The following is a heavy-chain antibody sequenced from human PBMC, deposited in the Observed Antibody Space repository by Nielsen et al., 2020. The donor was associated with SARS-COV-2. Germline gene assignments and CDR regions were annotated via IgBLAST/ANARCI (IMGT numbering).Heavy chain of an antibody. Sequence: ASVKVSCKASGYTFTSYYMHWVRQAPGQGLEWTGIINPSGGSTSYAQKFQGRVTMTRDTSTSTVYMELSSLRSEDTAVYYCATIAVAGEGDFDYWGQGTLVTVSS. D-gene: IGHD6-19*01. V-gene: IGHV1-46*01. CDR1: GYTFTSYY. CDR2: INPSGGST. CDR3: ATIAVAGEGDFDY. J-gene: IGHJ4*02.